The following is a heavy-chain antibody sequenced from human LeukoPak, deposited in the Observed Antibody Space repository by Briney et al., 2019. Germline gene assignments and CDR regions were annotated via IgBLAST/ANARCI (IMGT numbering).Heavy chain of an antibody. D-gene: IGHD2-21*02. CDR3: ARDTGDPSRGALSSVDY. J-gene: IGHJ4*02. CDR1: GYTFTSYG. Sequence: GASVKVSCKASGYTFTSYGISWVRQAPGQGLELMGWISGYNGKTKYGQYLQGRVTMTTDTSTSTAYMEVRSLRSDDTAVYYCARDTGDPSRGALSSVDYWGQGTLVTVSA. V-gene: IGHV1-18*01. CDR2: ISGYNGKT.